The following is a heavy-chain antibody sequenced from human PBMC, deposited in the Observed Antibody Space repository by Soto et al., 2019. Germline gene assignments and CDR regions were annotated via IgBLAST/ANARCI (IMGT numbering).Heavy chain of an antibody. CDR1: GDSVSSNSAA. J-gene: IGHJ6*02. CDR3: ARALGAYIAVGSHRPWDYYYYGMDV. Sequence: PSQTLSLTCAISGDSVSSNSAAWNWFRQSPSRGLEWLGRTYYRSKWYNDYAVSVKSRITINPDTSKNQFSLQLNSVTPEDTAVYYCARALGAYIAVGSHRPWDYYYYGMDVWGQGTTVTVSS. CDR2: TYYRSKWYN. D-gene: IGHD6-19*01. V-gene: IGHV6-1*01.